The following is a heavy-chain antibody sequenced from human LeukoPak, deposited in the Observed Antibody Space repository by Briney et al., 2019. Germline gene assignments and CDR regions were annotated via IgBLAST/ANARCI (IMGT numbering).Heavy chain of an antibody. Sequence: ASVKVSCKASGYTFTSYGISWVRQSPGQGLEWMGWISAYNGNTNYAQKLQGRVTMTTDTSTSTAYMELRSLRSDDTAVYYCARDSERASSGWYMAWIQEDWGQGTLVTVSS. CDR1: GYTFTSYG. CDR2: ISAYNGNT. CDR3: ARDSERASSGWYMAWIQED. V-gene: IGHV1-18*01. D-gene: IGHD6-19*01. J-gene: IGHJ4*02.